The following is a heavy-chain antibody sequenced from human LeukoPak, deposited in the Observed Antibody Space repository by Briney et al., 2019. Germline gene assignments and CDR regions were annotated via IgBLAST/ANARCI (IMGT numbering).Heavy chain of an antibody. CDR1: GFTFSSYA. D-gene: IGHD2-15*01. Sequence: GGSLRLSCTASGFTFSSYAMSWVRQAPGKGLEWVASINDSGYYTYYADSVKGRFTISRDNSKNTLYLQVSRLRAEDTAVYYCAKDVDGYCSGGSCYTLFDYWGQGTLVTVSS. J-gene: IGHJ4*02. V-gene: IGHV3-23*01. CDR3: AKDVDGYCSGGSCYTLFDY. CDR2: INDSGYYT.